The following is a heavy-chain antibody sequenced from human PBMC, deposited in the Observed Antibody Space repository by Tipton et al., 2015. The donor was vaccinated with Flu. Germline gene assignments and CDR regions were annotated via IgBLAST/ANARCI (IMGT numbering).Heavy chain of an antibody. D-gene: IGHD3-9*01. CDR3: ARRDYDILTGSRAFDI. CDR1: GGSITTYY. Sequence: TLSLTCTVSGGSITTYYWSWIRQSPGKGLEWIGYIYDSGSTNYNPSLKSRVTISVDTSKNQFSLKLTSVTAADTAVYYCARRDYDILTGSRAFDIWGLGTMVTVSP. V-gene: IGHV4-59*08. J-gene: IGHJ3*02. CDR2: IYDSGST.